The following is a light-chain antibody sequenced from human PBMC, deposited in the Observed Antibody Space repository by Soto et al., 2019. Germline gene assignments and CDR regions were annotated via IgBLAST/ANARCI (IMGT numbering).Light chain of an antibody. CDR2: DVS. CDR3: SSYAGSNTFVV. CDR1: SRDVGGYNY. J-gene: IGLJ2*01. V-gene: IGLV2-8*01. Sequence: QSALTQPPSSSGSPGQSVTISGTGTSRDVGGYNYGSWYQQHPGKAPKLMIYDVSKPPSGVPDRFYGSKSGNTASLTVSGLQAEDEGDYYCSSYAGSNTFVVFGGGTTLTVL.